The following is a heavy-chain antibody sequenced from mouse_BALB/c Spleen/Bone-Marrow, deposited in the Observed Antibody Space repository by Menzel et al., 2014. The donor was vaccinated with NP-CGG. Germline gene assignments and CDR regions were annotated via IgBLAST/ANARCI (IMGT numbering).Heavy chain of an antibody. V-gene: IGHV3-1*02. CDR2: IHYRGST. D-gene: IGHD2-1*01. Sequence: EVQLQQSGPDLVKPSQSLSLTCTVTGYSITSGYSWHWIRQFPGNKLEWMGYIHYRGSTNSNPSLKSRISITRDTSKNQFFQQLNSVTTEDTATYYCARSGGNSGFAYWGQGTLVTVSA. CDR1: GYSITSGYS. CDR3: ARSGGNSGFAY. J-gene: IGHJ3*01.